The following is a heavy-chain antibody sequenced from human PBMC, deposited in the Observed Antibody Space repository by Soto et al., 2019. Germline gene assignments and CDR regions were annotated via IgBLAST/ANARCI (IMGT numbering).Heavy chain of an antibody. CDR1: GFTFSSYA. Sequence: EVQLVESGGGLVQPGGSLRLSCAASGFTFSSYAMHWVRQAPGKGLEYVSAISSNGGSTYYANSVKGRFTISRDNSKNTRDLQMGRLRAEDMAVYYCARGPGYYFDYWGQGTLVTVS. J-gene: IGHJ4*02. V-gene: IGHV3-64*01. CDR3: ARGPGYYFDY. CDR2: ISSNGGST.